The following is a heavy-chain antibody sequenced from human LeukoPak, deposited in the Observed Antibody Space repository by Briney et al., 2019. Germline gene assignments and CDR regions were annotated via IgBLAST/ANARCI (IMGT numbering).Heavy chain of an antibody. J-gene: IGHJ4*02. CDR3: TKDTDSSIDY. Sequence: GGSLRLSCAASGFTFSSYWMNWARQAPGKGLEWVASINHNGNVNYYVDSVKGRFTISRDNAKNSLYLQMNSLRAEDTALYYCTKDTDSSIDYWGQGTLVTVSS. CDR1: GFTFSSYW. V-gene: IGHV3-7*03. D-gene: IGHD6-19*01. CDR2: INHNGNVN.